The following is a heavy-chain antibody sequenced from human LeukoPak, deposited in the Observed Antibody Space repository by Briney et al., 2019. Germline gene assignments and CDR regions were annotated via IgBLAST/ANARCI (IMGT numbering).Heavy chain of an antibody. V-gene: IGHV4-61*01. CDR1: GGSVSSGSYY. CDR2: IYYSGST. J-gene: IGHJ4*02. Sequence: RASETLSLTCTVSGGSVSSGSYYWSWLRQPPGKGLEWIGYIYYSGSTNYNPSLKSRVTISVDTSKNQFSLKLSSVTAADTAVYYCARERGVRDYPENYFDYWGQGTLVTVSS. D-gene: IGHD4-11*01. CDR3: ARERGVRDYPENYFDY.